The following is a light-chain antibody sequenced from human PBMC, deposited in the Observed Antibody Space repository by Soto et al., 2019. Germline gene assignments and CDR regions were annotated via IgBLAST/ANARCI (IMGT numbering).Light chain of an antibody. CDR1: QSVNEW. Sequence: DIQMTQSPSTLSASVGDRVTITCRASQSVNEWVAWYQQKPGKAPKLLIYDASNLESGVPSRFSGSGSGTQFSLTISSLQPDDFATYFCQQYNSDSSFGPGTKVDI. J-gene: IGKJ3*01. CDR2: DAS. V-gene: IGKV1-5*01. CDR3: QQYNSDSS.